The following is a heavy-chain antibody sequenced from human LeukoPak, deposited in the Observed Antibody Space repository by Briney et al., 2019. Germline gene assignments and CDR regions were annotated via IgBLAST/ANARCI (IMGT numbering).Heavy chain of an antibody. D-gene: IGHD1-14*01. CDR2: ISYDGSNK. V-gene: IGHV3-30*04. Sequence: PGRSLRLSCAASGFTFSSYAMHWVRQAPGKGLEWVAVISYDGSNKYYADSVKGRFTISRDNPKNTLYLQMNSLRAEDTAVYYCARGLNLYYFDYWGQGTLVTVSS. CDR1: GFTFSSYA. CDR3: ARGLNLYYFDY. J-gene: IGHJ4*02.